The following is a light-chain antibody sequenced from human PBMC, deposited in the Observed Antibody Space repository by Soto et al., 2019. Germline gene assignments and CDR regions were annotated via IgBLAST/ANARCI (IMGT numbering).Light chain of an antibody. Sequence: QSVLTQPASVSGSPGQSITISCTGSSSDVGGYNYVSWYQQHPGKAPKLMIYEVSNRPSGISNRFSGSKSGNTASLTLSGLQAEDEADYYCSSYTISSTLVFGGGTKVTVL. J-gene: IGLJ2*01. CDR1: SSDVGGYNY. V-gene: IGLV2-14*01. CDR3: SSYTISSTLV. CDR2: EVS.